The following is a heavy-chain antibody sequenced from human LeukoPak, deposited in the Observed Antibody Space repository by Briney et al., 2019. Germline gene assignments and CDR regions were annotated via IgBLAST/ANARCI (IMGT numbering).Heavy chain of an antibody. CDR1: DGSMSNYY. CDR3: AGIYNSSQWLAPGDH. J-gene: IGHJ4*02. Sequence: SETLSLTCTVSDGSMSNYYWSWIRQPPGKGLEWIGHIYYSGSTTYNPSLTSRVTMSVDTSKNQFSLKLRSVTAADTALYYCAGIYNSSQWLAPGDHWGQGTLVTVSS. V-gene: IGHV4-59*01. D-gene: IGHD6-19*01. CDR2: IYYSGST.